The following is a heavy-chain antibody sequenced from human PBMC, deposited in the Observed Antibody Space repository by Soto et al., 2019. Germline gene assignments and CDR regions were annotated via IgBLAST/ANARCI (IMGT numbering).Heavy chain of an antibody. J-gene: IGHJ6*03. Sequence: QVQLVQSGAEVKKPGASVKDSCKASGYTFTIYAMPWVRQAPGQRLEWMGWINVGSGNTKYSQKFQGRVTITRDTSASTAHMELISLRSEATAVYHCAGGSDILTGSPPAGYYYDMNAWGKGTTVTVSS. CDR2: INVGSGNT. D-gene: IGHD3-9*01. V-gene: IGHV1-3*01. CDR1: GYTFTIYA. CDR3: AGGSDILTGSPPAGYYYDMNA.